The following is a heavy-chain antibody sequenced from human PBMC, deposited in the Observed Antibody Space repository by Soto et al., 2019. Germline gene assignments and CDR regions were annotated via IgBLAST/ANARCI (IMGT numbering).Heavy chain of an antibody. CDR1: GFTFSSYA. D-gene: IGHD4-17*01. CDR3: ARDRRNYGDGYDCMDV. Sequence: PGGSLRLSCAASGFTFSSYAMHWVRQAPGKGLEWVAVISYDGSNKYYADSVKGRFTISRDNSKNTLYLQMNSLRAEDTAVYYCARDRRNYGDGYDCMDVWGQGTTVTVSS. J-gene: IGHJ6*02. CDR2: ISYDGSNK. V-gene: IGHV3-30-3*01.